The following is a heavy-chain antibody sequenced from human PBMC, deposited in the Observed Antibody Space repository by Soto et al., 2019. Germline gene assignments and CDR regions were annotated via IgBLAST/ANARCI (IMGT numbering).Heavy chain of an antibody. V-gene: IGHV3-7*01. CDR3: ASGLISVARGVYDY. CDR2: IKQDGSDK. J-gene: IGHJ4*02. Sequence: PGGSLRLSCEASGFTFSNYWMTWVRQAPGKGLEWVANIKQDGSDKYYGGSVKGRFTISRDNAKSVLYLQMNSLRAEDTAVYYCASGLISVARGVYDYWGQGTLVTVSS. D-gene: IGHD3-10*01. CDR1: GFTFSNYW.